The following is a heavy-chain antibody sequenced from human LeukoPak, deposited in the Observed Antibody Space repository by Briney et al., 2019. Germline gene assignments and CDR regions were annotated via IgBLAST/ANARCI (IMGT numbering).Heavy chain of an antibody. CDR3: ARDLGIGLRFLEWLSPPNAFDI. J-gene: IGHJ3*02. V-gene: IGHV1-18*01. D-gene: IGHD3-3*01. CDR2: ISAYNGNT. CDR1: GYTFTSYG. Sequence: ASVKVSCKASGYTFTSYGISWVRQAPGQALEWMGWISAYNGNTNYAQKLQGRGTMTTDTSTSTAYMELRSLRSDDTAVYYCARDLGIGLRFLEWLSPPNAFDIWGQGTMVTVSS.